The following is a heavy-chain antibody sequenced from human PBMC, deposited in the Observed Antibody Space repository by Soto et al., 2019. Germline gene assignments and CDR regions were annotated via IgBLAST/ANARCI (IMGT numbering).Heavy chain of an antibody. J-gene: IGHJ4*02. CDR3: VRDYYYGSSGFYPDY. CDR2: ISSSSSTI. Sequence: GGSLRLSCAASGFTFSSYSMNWVRQAPWKGLEWVSYISSSSSTIFYADSVKGRFTISRDNAKNSLYLHMNSLRDEDTAVYYCVRDYYYGSSGFYPDYWGQGTLVTVSS. CDR1: GFTFSSYS. D-gene: IGHD3-22*01. V-gene: IGHV3-48*02.